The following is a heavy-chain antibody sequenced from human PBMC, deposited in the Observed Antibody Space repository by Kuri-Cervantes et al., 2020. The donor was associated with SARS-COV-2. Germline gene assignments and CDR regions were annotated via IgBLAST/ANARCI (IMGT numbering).Heavy chain of an antibody. CDR1: GFTFSSYS. V-gene: IGHV3-21*01. J-gene: IGHJ6*02. CDR2: ISSSSSYI. CDR3: ARDQRGRYFDWLLYDYGMDV. Sequence: GGSLRLSCAASGFTFSSYSMNWVRQAPGKGLEWVSSISSSSSYIYYADSVKGRFTISRDNAKNSLYLQMNSLRAEDTAVYYCARDQRGRYFDWLLYDYGMDVWGQGTTVTVSS. D-gene: IGHD3-9*01.